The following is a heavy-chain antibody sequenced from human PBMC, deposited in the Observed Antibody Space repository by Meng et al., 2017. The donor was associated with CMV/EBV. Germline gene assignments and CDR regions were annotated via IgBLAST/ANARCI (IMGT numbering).Heavy chain of an antibody. D-gene: IGHD3-3*01. CDR3: ARADPRGGTYYDFWSGYLMRGPDY. CDR1: GYTFTSYY. CDR2: INPSGGST. V-gene: IGHV1-46*01. Sequence: ASVKVSCKASGYTFTSYYMHWVRQAPGQGLEWMGIINPSGGSTSYAQKFQGRVTMTRDTSTSTVYMELSSLRSEDTAVYYCARADPRGGTYYDFWSGYLMRGPDYWGQGTLVTVSS. J-gene: IGHJ4*02.